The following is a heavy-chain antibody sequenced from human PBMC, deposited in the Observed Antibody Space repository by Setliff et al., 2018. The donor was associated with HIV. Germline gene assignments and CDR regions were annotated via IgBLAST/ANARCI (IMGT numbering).Heavy chain of an antibody. J-gene: IGHJ4*02. V-gene: IGHV3-74*01. Sequence: GGSLRLSCAASGFIFSGYTMVWVRQAPGKGLVWVSRINSDGSSIGYADSVKGRFTISRDNVNNAVDLQMNSRRAEDTAVYYCVKDSEGGYTYGAYDYWGQGTLITVSS. CDR1: GFIFSGYT. D-gene: IGHD5-18*01. CDR2: INSDGSSI. CDR3: VKDSEGGYTYGAYDY.